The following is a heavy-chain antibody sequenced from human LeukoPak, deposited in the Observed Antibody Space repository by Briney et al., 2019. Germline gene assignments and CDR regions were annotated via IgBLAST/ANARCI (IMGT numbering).Heavy chain of an antibody. CDR2: IYPGDSDT. Sequence: GESLKISCKGSGYSFTSYWIGWVRQMPGKGLELMGIIYPGDSDTRYSPSSQGQVNISADKSISTAYLQWSSLKASDTAMYYCARLQHHRDTAMDFDYWGQGTLVTVSS. CDR1: GYSFTSYW. CDR3: ARLQHHRDTAMDFDY. V-gene: IGHV5-51*01. D-gene: IGHD5-18*01. J-gene: IGHJ4*02.